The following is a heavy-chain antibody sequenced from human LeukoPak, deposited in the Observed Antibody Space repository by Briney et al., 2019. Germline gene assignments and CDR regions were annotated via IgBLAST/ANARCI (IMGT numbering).Heavy chain of an antibody. Sequence: SQTLSLTCTVSGGSISSGSYYWSWIRQPAGTGLEWIGRIYTSGSTNYNPSLKSRVTISVDTSKNQFSLKLSSVTAADTAVYYCARDPPDYDAFDIWGQGTMVTVSS. J-gene: IGHJ3*02. CDR1: GGSISSGSYY. CDR3: ARDPPDYDAFDI. D-gene: IGHD4-11*01. V-gene: IGHV4-61*02. CDR2: IYTSGST.